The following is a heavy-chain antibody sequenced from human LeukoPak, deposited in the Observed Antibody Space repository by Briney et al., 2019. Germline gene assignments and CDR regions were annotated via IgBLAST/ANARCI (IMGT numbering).Heavy chain of an antibody. CDR1: GFTFSRYG. D-gene: IGHD1-26*01. J-gene: IGHJ5*02. CDR2: ISYGGSNK. V-gene: IGHV3-30*18. CDR3: AKIRLVGANDAYNWFDP. Sequence: QPGRSLRLSCAASGFTFSRYGMHWVRQAPGKGLEWVTAISYGGSNKYYADSVKGRFTISRDNSKNTLYLQMNSLRAEDTAVYYCAKIRLVGANDAYNWFDPWGQGTLVTVSS.